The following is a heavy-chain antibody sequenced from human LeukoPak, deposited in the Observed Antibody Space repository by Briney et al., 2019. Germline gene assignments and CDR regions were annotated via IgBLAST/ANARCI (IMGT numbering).Heavy chain of an antibody. CDR3: AKDSGANYYDSSGYPDFDY. Sequence: GGSLRLSCAASGFTFSSSAMSWVRQVPGKGLEWVSGISASGGSTYYADSVKGRFTISRDNSKNTLYLQMNSLRAEDTAVYYCAKDSGANYYDSSGYPDFDYWGQGTLVTVSS. J-gene: IGHJ4*02. CDR1: GFTFSSSA. V-gene: IGHV3-23*01. CDR2: ISASGGST. D-gene: IGHD3-22*01.